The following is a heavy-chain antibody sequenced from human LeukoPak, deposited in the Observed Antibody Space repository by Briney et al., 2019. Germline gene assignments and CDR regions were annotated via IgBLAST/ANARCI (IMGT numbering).Heavy chain of an antibody. CDR3: VRTSRIVYGSGNYYYYFGY. V-gene: IGHV4-4*02. J-gene: IGHJ4*02. Sequence: KPSGTLSLTCAVSGGSISSSNWWNWVRQPPGKGLEWIGEIYHSGSTNYNPSLKSRVTISVDKSKNQFSLKLSSVTAADTAVYYCVRTSRIVYGSGNYYYYFGYWGQGTLVTVSS. D-gene: IGHD3-10*01. CDR1: GGSISSSNW. CDR2: IYHSGST.